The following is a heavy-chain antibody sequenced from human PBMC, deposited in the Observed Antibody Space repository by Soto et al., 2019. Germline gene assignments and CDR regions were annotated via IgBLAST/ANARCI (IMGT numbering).Heavy chain of an antibody. D-gene: IGHD4-17*01. CDR1: GFNFNTYW. J-gene: IGHJ6*02. V-gene: IGHV3-7*03. CDR2: IDTDGRRK. CDR3: GRVPLDGNYANGVDV. Sequence: GGSLRLSCAASGFNFNTYWMYWVRQAPGKGLEWVANIDTDGRRKNYVDSVKGRFIISRDNAKNSLFLQMNSLRADDTAVYYCGRVPLDGNYANGVDVWGQGTTVTVSS.